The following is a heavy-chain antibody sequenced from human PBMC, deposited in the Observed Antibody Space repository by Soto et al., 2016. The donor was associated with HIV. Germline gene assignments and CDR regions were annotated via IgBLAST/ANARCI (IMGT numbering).Heavy chain of an antibody. CDR2: LSTSKGT. J-gene: IGHJ4*02. V-gene: IGHV4-61*02. Sequence: QVQLQESGPGLVKPSQTLSLTCAVSGGSVNNGNYFWSWIRQPAGKGLEWIGRLSTSKGTNYNPSLKSRVTILIDTSKNQFSLKLTSVTAADTAVYYCARGEREDWGDYQDFWGQGTLVIVSS. CDR3: ARGEREDWGDYQDF. D-gene: IGHD3-16*01. CDR1: GGSVNNGNYF.